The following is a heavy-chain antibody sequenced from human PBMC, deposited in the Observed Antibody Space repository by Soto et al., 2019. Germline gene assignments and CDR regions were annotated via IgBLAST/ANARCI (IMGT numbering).Heavy chain of an antibody. Sequence: QVQLVQSGAEVKKPGASVKVSCKASGYTFTSYGISWVRQAPGQGLEWMGWISAYNGNTNYAQKLQGRVTMTTDTSTSKAYMDLRSLRSDDTAVYYCARILRDTAMVYGMDVWGQGTTVTVSS. CDR2: ISAYNGNT. V-gene: IGHV1-18*01. CDR1: GYTFTSYG. J-gene: IGHJ6*02. CDR3: ARILRDTAMVYGMDV. D-gene: IGHD5-18*01.